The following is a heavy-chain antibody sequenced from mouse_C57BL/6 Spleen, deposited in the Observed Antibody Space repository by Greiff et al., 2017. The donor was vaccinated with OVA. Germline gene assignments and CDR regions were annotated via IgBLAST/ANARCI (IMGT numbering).Heavy chain of an antibody. D-gene: IGHD1-1*01. CDR2: INPSNGGT. V-gene: IGHV1-53*01. Sequence: QVQLQQPGTELVKPGASVKLSCKASGYTFTSYWMHWVKQRPGQGLEWIGNINPSNGGTNYNEKFKSKATLTVYKSSSTAYMQLISLTSEDSAVYYCARGDYGSSYAMDYWGQGTSVTVSS. J-gene: IGHJ4*01. CDR3: ARGDYGSSYAMDY. CDR1: GYTFTSYW.